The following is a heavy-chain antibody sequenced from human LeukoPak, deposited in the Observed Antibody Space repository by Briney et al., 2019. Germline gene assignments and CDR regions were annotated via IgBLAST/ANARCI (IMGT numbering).Heavy chain of an antibody. CDR2: IYYSGST. D-gene: IGHD3-10*01. CDR1: GGSISSSSYY. J-gene: IGHJ6*03. CDR3: ARVLMSRFGELLSYLYYYYYYMDV. Sequence: SETLSLTCTVSGGSISSSSYYWGWIRQPPGKGLEWIGSIYYSGSTYYNPSLKSRVTISVDTSKNQFSLKLSSVTAADTAVYYCARVLMSRFGELLSYLYYYYYYMDVWGKGATVTVSS. V-gene: IGHV4-39*07.